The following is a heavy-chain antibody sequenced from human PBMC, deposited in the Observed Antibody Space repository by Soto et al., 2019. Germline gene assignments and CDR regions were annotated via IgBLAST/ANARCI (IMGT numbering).Heavy chain of an antibody. J-gene: IGHJ3*02. CDR1: GYTFTSYG. D-gene: IGHD3-22*01. Sequence: QVQLVQSGAEVKKPGASVKVSCKASGYTFTSYGISWVRQAPGQGLEWMGWISAYNGNTNYAQKLQGRVTMTTDTSTSTAYMELRSRRSDDKAVYYGARWGYYYDSSDIQPHDAFDSWGQGTMVTVSS. V-gene: IGHV1-18*01. CDR3: ARWGYYYDSSDIQPHDAFDS. CDR2: ISAYNGNT.